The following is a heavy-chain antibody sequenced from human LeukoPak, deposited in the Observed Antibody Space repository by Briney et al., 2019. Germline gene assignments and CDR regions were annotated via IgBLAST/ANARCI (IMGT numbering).Heavy chain of an antibody. D-gene: IGHD3-3*01. CDR2: IIPIFGTA. CDR1: GYTFTSYG. V-gene: IGHV1-69*13. CDR3: ARGPRDFWSGYYVFDY. J-gene: IGHJ4*02. Sequence: ASVKVSCKASGYTFTSYGISWVRQAPGQGLEWMGGIIPIFGTANYAQKFQGRVTITADESTSTAYMELSSLRSEDTAVYYCARGPRDFWSGYYVFDYWGQGTLVTVSS.